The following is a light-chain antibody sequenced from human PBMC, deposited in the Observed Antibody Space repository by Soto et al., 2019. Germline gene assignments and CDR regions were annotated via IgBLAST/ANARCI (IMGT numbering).Light chain of an antibody. Sequence: DIQMTQSPSAMSASVGDRVTITCRASQGISNYLAWFQQKPGKVPNRLIYAASSLQSGVPSRFSGRGLGTEFTRTISSVQPEDLATYYCLQHNSYPYTFGQGTKLEIK. CDR1: QGISNY. CDR2: AAS. CDR3: LQHNSYPYT. J-gene: IGKJ2*01. V-gene: IGKV1-17*03.